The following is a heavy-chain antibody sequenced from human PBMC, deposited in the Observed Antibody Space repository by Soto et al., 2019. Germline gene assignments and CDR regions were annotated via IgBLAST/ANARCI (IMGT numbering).Heavy chain of an antibody. J-gene: IGHJ6*02. D-gene: IGHD1-1*01. CDR3: AGALENPYFYYGLNV. V-gene: IGHV3-30*03. CDR2: TTYDGGIK. Sequence: GGSLRLCCASSGLSFSGYGMEWVRLAPGKGLEWVAATTYDGGIKHYVDSVKGRFTISRDNSKNTLYLQMNSLRVEDTATYYCAGALENPYFYYGLNVWGQGTKVTVSS. CDR1: GLSFSGYG.